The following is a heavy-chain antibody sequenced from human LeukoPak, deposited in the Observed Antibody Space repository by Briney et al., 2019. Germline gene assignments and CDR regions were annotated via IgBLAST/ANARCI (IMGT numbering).Heavy chain of an antibody. D-gene: IGHD4-17*01. CDR3: ARERAANYGDYQGYFDY. Sequence: SQTLSLTCTVSGGSISSGGYYWRWIRQHPGKGLEWIGYIYYSGSTYYNPSLKSRVTISVDTSKNQFSLKLSSVTAADTAVYYCARERAANYGDYQGYFDYWGQGTLVTVSS. J-gene: IGHJ4*02. CDR2: IYYSGST. CDR1: GGSISSGGYY. V-gene: IGHV4-31*03.